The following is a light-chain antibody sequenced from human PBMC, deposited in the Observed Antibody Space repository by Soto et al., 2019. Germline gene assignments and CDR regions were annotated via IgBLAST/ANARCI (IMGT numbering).Light chain of an antibody. CDR3: SSYTSNNSVV. CDR2: EVS. CDR1: SSDVGKYNY. V-gene: IGLV2-14*01. Sequence: QSVLNQPASVSGSPGQSITISCTGTSSDVGKYNYVSWYQQHPGKAPKLIIFEVSNRPSGVFNRFSGSKSGNTASLTISGLQAEDEADYHCSSYTSNNSVVFGGGTKVTVL. J-gene: IGLJ3*02.